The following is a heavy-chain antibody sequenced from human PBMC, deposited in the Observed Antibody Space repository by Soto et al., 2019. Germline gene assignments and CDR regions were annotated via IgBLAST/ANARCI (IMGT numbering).Heavy chain of an antibody. J-gene: IGHJ6*03. CDR2: ISHDGSNK. CDR1: GFTFSSYG. D-gene: IGHD5-12*01. Sequence: GGSLRLSCAASGFTFSSYGMHWVRQAPGKGLEWVAVISHDGSNKYYADSVKGRFTISRDNSKNTLYLQMNSLRAEDTAVYYCAKDFPSEATPTHYYYYYYMDVWGKGTTVTVSS. CDR3: AKDFPSEATPTHYYYYYYMDV. V-gene: IGHV3-30*18.